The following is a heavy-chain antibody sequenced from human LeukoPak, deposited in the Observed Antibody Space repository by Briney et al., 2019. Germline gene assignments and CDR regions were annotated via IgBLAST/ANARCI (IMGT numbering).Heavy chain of an antibody. Sequence: GESLKISCKGSGYSFTSYWIGWVRQMPGKGLEWMGIIYPGDSDTRYSPSFQGQVTISADKSISTAYLQWSSLKASGTAMYYCARVYYYDSSGYTPRSFDYWGQGTLVTVSS. V-gene: IGHV5-51*01. J-gene: IGHJ4*02. CDR2: IYPGDSDT. D-gene: IGHD3-22*01. CDR1: GYSFTSYW. CDR3: ARVYYYDSSGYTPRSFDY.